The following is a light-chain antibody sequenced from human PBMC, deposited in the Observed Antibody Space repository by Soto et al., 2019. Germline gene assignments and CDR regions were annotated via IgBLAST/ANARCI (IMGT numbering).Light chain of an antibody. V-gene: IGKV4-1*01. Sequence: DIVMTQSPDSLAVSLGDRAAINCKSSQSVLSRSNYKNYLAWYQLQPGQPPKLIIYWASTRESGVPDRFSGSGSGTDFTLTISGVQAEDVAVYYCQQYYTSPRTFGQGTKVEIK. CDR3: QQYYTSPRT. CDR1: QSVLSRSNYKNY. CDR2: WAS. J-gene: IGKJ1*01.